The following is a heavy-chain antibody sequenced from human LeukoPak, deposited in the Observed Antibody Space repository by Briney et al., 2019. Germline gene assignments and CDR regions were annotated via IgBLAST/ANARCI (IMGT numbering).Heavy chain of an antibody. Sequence: PGGSLRLSCAASGFTFSSYWMHWVRQAPGKGLVWVSRINSDGSSTSYADSVKGRFTISRDNAKITLYLQMNSLRAEDTAVYYCARAAIVVVPAATERYYYYYGMDVWGQGTTVTVSS. CDR1: GFTFSSYW. CDR2: INSDGSST. D-gene: IGHD2-2*01. V-gene: IGHV3-74*01. J-gene: IGHJ6*02. CDR3: ARAAIVVVPAATERYYYYYGMDV.